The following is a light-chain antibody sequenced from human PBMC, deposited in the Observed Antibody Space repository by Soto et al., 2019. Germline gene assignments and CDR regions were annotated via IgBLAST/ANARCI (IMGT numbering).Light chain of an antibody. J-gene: IGLJ3*02. V-gene: IGLV1-44*01. CDR1: TSNVGRNT. CDR2: RND. Sequence: QSVLTQAPSASATPGQRVTIFCSGSTSNVGRNTVNWYQQLPGTAPKLLIYRNDVRPSGVPDRFSGSKSGASASLAISGLQSEDEADYFCATWDDSLSGPVFGGGTKLTVL. CDR3: ATWDDSLSGPV.